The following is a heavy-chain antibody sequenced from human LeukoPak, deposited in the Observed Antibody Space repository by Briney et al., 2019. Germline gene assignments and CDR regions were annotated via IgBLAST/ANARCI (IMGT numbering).Heavy chain of an antibody. Sequence: PGRSLRLSCAASGFTFSSYAMHWVRQAPGKGLEWVAVISYDGSNKYYADSVKGRFTISRDNSKNTLYLQMNSLRAEDTAVYYCARPARDLYAFDIWGQGTMVTVSS. V-gene: IGHV3-30*04. CDR3: ARPARDLYAFDI. CDR1: GFTFSSYA. J-gene: IGHJ3*02. CDR2: ISYDGSNK.